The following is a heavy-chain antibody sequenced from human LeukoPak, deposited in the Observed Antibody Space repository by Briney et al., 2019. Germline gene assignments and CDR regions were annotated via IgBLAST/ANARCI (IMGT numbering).Heavy chain of an antibody. J-gene: IGHJ5*02. Sequence: ASVKLSCKVSGHTLTGYYMHWVRHPPAQGREGMGWINPNSGGTNYAQKFQGRVTMTRDTSISTAYMELSRLRSDDTAVYYCARGSQFDPWGQGALVTVSS. CDR2: INPNSGGT. CDR3: ARGSQFDP. CDR1: GHTLTGYY. V-gene: IGHV1-2*02. D-gene: IGHD6-6*01.